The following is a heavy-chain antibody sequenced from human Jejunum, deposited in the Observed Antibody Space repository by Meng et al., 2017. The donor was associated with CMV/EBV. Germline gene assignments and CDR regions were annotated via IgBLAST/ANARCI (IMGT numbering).Heavy chain of an antibody. CDR2: ISSSSKYM. J-gene: IGHJ4*02. CDR1: GFALDSQV. V-gene: IGHV3-21*01. Sequence: SCAASGFALDSQVMAWVRQGTGEGLGWVATISSSSKYMHYSPSMTGRLPVSRNNAKNLLYLQINTLSAEDTAVYFCATVRNNPEFDLWGQGTLVTVSS. CDR3: ATVRNNPEFDL.